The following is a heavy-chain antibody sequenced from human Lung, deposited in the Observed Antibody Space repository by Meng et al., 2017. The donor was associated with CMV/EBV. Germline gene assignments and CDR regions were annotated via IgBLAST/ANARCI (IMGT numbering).Heavy chain of an antibody. J-gene: IGHJ4*02. CDR1: GGSISSSSYY. CDR3: VTETGYNYDN. V-gene: IGHV4-39*07. D-gene: IGHD5-24*01. Sequence: LQLQGSGPGQGQPSETLSLTCSVSGGSISSSSYYWGWIRQSPGKGLEWIGSIYFSGNTYYNPSLKSRVTMSVGTAQNKFSLTLRSVTAADTAVYYCVTETGYNYDNWGQGALVTVSS. CDR2: IYFSGNT.